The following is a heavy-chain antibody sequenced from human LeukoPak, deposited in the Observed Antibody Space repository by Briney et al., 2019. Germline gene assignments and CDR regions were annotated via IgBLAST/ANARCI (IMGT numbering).Heavy chain of an antibody. Sequence: SETLSLTCTVSGGSISSSSYYWGWIRQPPGKGLEWIGSIYYSGSTYYNPSLKSRVTISVDTSKNQFSLKLSSVTAADTAVYYCARLGYPADYWGQGTLVTVSS. CDR2: IYYSGST. D-gene: IGHD5-12*01. J-gene: IGHJ4*02. CDR1: GGSISSSSYY. CDR3: ARLGYPADY. V-gene: IGHV4-39*07.